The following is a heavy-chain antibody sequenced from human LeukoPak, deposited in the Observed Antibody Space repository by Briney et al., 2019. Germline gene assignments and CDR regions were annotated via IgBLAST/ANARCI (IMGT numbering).Heavy chain of an antibody. CDR2: IYTSGSS. D-gene: IGHD2-2*01. J-gene: IGHJ4*02. Sequence: PSETLSLTCTVSGVSIRSNSDYWAWLRQSPGKGLEWIGRIYTSGSSNYNPSLKSRVTMSVDTSKNQFSLKLTSVTAADTALYYCARAGCTSTRCYREFDYWGQGTLVTVSS. CDR3: ARAGCTSTRCYREFDY. CDR1: GVSIRSNSDY. V-gene: IGHV4-39*07.